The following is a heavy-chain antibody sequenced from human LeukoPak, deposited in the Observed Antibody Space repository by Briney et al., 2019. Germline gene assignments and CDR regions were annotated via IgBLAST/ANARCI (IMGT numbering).Heavy chain of an antibody. CDR3: ARQELQPYYYYGMDV. Sequence: SETLSLTCTVSGGSISSYYWSWIRQPPGKGLEWIGYIYYSGSTNYNPSLKSRVTISVDTSKNQFSLKLSSVTAADTAVYYCARQELQPYYYYGMDVWGQGTTVTVSS. J-gene: IGHJ6*02. V-gene: IGHV4-59*08. D-gene: IGHD6-13*01. CDR1: GGSISSYY. CDR2: IYYSGST.